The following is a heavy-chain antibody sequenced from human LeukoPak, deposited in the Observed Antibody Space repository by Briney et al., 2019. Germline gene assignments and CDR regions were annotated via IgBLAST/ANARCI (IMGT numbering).Heavy chain of an antibody. CDR1: GFTFSTYA. V-gene: IGHV3-23*01. D-gene: IGHD3-10*01. J-gene: IGHJ4*02. Sequence: GGSLRLSCAASGFTFSTYAMSWVRQAPGKGLEWVSAIGGSGGSTYYADSVKGRFTISRDDSKNTLYLQMNSLRAEDTAVYYCAKFTRTLVRGALVDWGQGTLVTVSS. CDR2: IGGSGGST. CDR3: AKFTRTLVRGALVD.